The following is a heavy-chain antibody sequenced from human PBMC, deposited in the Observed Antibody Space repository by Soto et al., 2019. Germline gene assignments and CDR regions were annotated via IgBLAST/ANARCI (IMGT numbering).Heavy chain of an antibody. CDR3: AISEWLHL. Sequence: ASVKVSCKVSGYTLTELSMHWVRQAPGKGLEWMGGFDPIFGTANYAQKFQGRVTITADESTSTAYMELSSLRSEDTAVYYCAISEWLHLWGQGTMVTVSS. J-gene: IGHJ3*01. CDR2: FDPIFGTA. D-gene: IGHD3-3*01. CDR1: GYTLTELS. V-gene: IGHV1-24*01.